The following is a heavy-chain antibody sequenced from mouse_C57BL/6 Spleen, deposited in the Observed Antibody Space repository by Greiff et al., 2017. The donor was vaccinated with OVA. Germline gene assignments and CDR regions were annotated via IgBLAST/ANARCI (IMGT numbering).Heavy chain of an antibody. CDR3: TRGGDWDY. CDR1: GFTFSSYA. J-gene: IGHJ2*01. CDR2: ISSGGDYI. V-gene: IGHV5S21*01. Sequence: EVMLVESGEGLVKPGGSLKLSCAASGFTFSSYAMSWVRQTPEKRQWVAYISSGGDYIYYADTVKGRFTISRDNARNTLYLQMSSLKSEDTAMYYCTRGGDWDYWGQGTTLTVSS. D-gene: IGHD4-1*01.